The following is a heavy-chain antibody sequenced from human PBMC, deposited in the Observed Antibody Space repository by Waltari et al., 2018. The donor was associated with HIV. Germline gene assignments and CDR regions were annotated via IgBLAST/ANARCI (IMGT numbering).Heavy chain of an antibody. CDR2: LTGSSSDV. CDR1: GFSFSSFA. V-gene: IGHV3-23*01. Sequence: EVHLLESGGGSVQPGESLSLSCVGSGFSFSSFAMTWVRQAAGKGRGWVGSLTGSSSDVFYADSVRGRFTISRENSEKTLFLQMNSLGAEDTATYFCATSWGYCGRGRCFYPFEYWGPGTLVTVSS. J-gene: IGHJ4*02. D-gene: IGHD2-2*01. CDR3: ATSWGYCGRGRCFYPFEY.